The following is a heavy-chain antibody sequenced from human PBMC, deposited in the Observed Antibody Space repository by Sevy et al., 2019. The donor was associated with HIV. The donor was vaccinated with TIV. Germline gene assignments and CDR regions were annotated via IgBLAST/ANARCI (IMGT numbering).Heavy chain of an antibody. CDR3: AGSIGWFPGY. V-gene: IGHV3-7*03. D-gene: IGHD6-19*01. J-gene: IGHJ4*02. Sequence: GGSLRLSCAASGFTFSTYWMTWVRQAPGKGLEWVANIKQDGSEKNYLDSVRGRFTNSRDNAKNSLYLQMNSLRAEDTAVYYCAGSIGWFPGYWGQGTLVTVSS. CDR1: GFTFSTYW. CDR2: IKQDGSEK.